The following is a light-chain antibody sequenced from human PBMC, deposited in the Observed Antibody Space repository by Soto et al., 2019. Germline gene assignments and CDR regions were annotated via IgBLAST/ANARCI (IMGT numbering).Light chain of an antibody. V-gene: IGLV1-40*01. CDR3: QSYDSSPSGSKV. Sequence: QSVLTQPPSVSGAPGQRVTISCTGSSSNIGAGYDVHWYQQLPGTAPKPLIYGNSNRPSGVPDRFSGSKSGTSASLAITGLQAEDEADYYCQSYDSSPSGSKVVGTWTKATVL. CDR2: GNS. J-gene: IGLJ1*01. CDR1: SSNIGAGYD.